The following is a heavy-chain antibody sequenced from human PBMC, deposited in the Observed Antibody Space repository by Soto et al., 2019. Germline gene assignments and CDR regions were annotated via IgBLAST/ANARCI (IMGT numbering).Heavy chain of an antibody. CDR2: ISYDGKVA. CDR1: GFTFSSYG. J-gene: IGHJ4*02. Sequence: QVQLVESGGGVVQPGRSLRLSCAASGFTFSSYGMHWVRQAPGKGLEWVTVISYDGKVAYYADSVKGRFTISRDNSKNTLYLQRNRLRTEDTAMYYCAKEGPITNWYFDYWGQGTLVTVSS. V-gene: IGHV3-30*18. CDR3: AKEGPITNWYFDY. D-gene: IGHD1-1*01.